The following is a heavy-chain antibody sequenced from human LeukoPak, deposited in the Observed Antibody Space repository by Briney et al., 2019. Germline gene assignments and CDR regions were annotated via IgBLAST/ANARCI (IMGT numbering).Heavy chain of an antibody. CDR1: GFTFSSYA. D-gene: IGHD6-19*01. Sequence: QAGGSLRLSCAASGFTFSSYAMSWVRQAPGKGLEWVSAISGSGGGTYYADSVKGRFTISRDNSKNTLYLQMNSLRAEDTAVYYCAKVPRSSGWNDAFDIWGQGTMVTVSS. J-gene: IGHJ3*02. CDR3: AKVPRSSGWNDAFDI. CDR2: ISGSGGGT. V-gene: IGHV3-23*01.